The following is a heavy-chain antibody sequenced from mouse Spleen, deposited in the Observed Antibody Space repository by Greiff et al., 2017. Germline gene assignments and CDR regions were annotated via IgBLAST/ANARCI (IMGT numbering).Heavy chain of an antibody. CDR1: GYAFSSYW. Sequence: QVQLQQSGAELVKPGASVKISCKASGYAFSSYWMNWVKQRPGKGLEWIGQIYPGDGDTNYNGKFKGKATLTAGKSSSTAYMQLSSLTSEDSAVYFWAREGGLLHYYAMDYWGQGTSVTVSS. D-gene: IGHD2-3*01. CDR2: IYPGDGDT. V-gene: IGHV1-80*01. CDR3: AREGGLLHYYAMDY. J-gene: IGHJ4*01.